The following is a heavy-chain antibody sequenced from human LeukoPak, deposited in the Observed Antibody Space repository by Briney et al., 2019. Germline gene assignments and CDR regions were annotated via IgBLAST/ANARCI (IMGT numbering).Heavy chain of an antibody. CDR1: GFTFSSYG. D-gene: IGHD6-19*01. V-gene: IGHV3-30*18. J-gene: IGHJ4*02. CDR3: AKDQADGSSGPDY. CDR2: ISYDGSNK. Sequence: GGSLRLSCAASGFTFSSYGMHWVRQAPGKGLEWVAVISYDGSNKYYADSVKGRFTISRDNSKNTLYLQMNSLRAEDTAVYYCAKDQADGSSGPDYWGQGTLVTVSS.